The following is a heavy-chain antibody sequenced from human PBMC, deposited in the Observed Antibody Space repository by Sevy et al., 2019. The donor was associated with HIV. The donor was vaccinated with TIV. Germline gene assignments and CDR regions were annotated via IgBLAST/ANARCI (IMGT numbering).Heavy chain of an antibody. Sequence: GGSLRLSCAGAGFTFSNSNMNWVRQAPGKGLQWVSSITSESGYIYYADSVKGRFIISRDNAKNSVYLQMNSLRADDTAAYYCARDRVQPSHWYFDLWGRGTLVTVSS. CDR1: GFTFSNSN. J-gene: IGHJ2*01. CDR3: ARDRVQPSHWYFDL. CDR2: ITSESGYI. D-gene: IGHD3-10*01. V-gene: IGHV3-21*01.